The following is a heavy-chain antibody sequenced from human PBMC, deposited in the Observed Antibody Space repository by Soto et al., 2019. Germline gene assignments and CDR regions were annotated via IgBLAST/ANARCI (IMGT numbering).Heavy chain of an antibody. Sequence: SVKVSCKASGGTFSSYAISWVRQATGQGLEWMGGLIPIFGTANYAQKFQGRVTITADESTSTAYMELSSLRSEDTAVYYCARERLRDPHFDYWGQGTLVTVSS. CDR1: GGTFSSYA. CDR3: ARERLRDPHFDY. D-gene: IGHD4-17*01. V-gene: IGHV1-69*13. J-gene: IGHJ4*02. CDR2: LIPIFGTA.